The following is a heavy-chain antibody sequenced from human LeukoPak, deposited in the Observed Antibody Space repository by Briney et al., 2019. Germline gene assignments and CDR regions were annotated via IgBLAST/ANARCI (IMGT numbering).Heavy chain of an antibody. D-gene: IGHD3-16*01. CDR1: GYSFTNYW. CDR2: IYPGNSDT. V-gene: IGHV5-51*01. CDR3: ASLGRYDYVWGESFDY. Sequence: GESLKISCKTSGYSFTNYWIGWVRQMPGKGLEWMGIIYPGNSDTRYSPSFQGQVTISADKSISTAYLQWSSLKASDTAMYYRASLGRYDYVWGESFDYWGQGTLVTVSS. J-gene: IGHJ4*02.